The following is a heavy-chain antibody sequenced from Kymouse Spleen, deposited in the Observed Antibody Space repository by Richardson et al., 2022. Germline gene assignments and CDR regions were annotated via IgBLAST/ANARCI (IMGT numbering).Heavy chain of an antibody. CDR3: ARDYYDSSGYYYGYYYYYYGMDV. J-gene: IGHJ6*02. V-gene: IGHV4-34*01. Sequence: QVQLQQWGAGLLKPSETLSLTCAVYGGSFSGYYWSWIRQPPGKGLEWIGEINHSGSTNYNPSLKSRVTISVDTSKNQFSLKLSSVTAADTAVYYCARDYYDSSGYYYGYYYYYYGMDVWGQGTTVTVSS. CDR2: INHSGST. D-gene: IGHD3-22*01. CDR1: GGSFSGYY.